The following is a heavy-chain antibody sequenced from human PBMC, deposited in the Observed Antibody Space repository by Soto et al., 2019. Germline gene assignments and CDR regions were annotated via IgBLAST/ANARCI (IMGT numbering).Heavy chain of an antibody. Sequence: SETLSVTCTVSGDYISGSPYHWGWIRQPPGKGLEWIGSIDSDAKVYYKPTLSGRATLSVETFKHRFSLSLNSVTAADTAVYYCAITAPLEVAGPDYWGQGTLVTVSS. CDR3: AITAPLEVAGPDY. CDR2: IDSDAKV. CDR1: GDYISGSPYH. J-gene: IGHJ4*02. D-gene: IGHD6-19*01. V-gene: IGHV4-39*02.